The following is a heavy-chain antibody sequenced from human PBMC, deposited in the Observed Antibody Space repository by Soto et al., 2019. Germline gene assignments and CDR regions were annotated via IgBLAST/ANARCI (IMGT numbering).Heavy chain of an antibody. CDR1: GYIFTSYW. D-gene: IGHD3-10*01. CDR2: IFPGDSDT. V-gene: IGHV5-51*01. J-gene: IGHJ4*01. CDR3: ARRRDGFDPYYFDY. Sequence: PGASLKISCKASGYIFTSYWIGWVRQMPGKGLEWMGIIFPGDSDTRYSPSFQGQVIISADKSTSTAYLQWSSLKDSDTAIYYCARRRDGFDPYYFDYWGQGILVTVSS.